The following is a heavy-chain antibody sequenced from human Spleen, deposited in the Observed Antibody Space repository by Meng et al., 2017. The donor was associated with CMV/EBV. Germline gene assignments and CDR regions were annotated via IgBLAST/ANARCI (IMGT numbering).Heavy chain of an antibody. J-gene: IGHJ4*02. D-gene: IGHD6-19*01. CDR1: GYNFISYG. CDR3: ARGSTTGWYYFDF. Sequence: SVKVSCKTSGYNFISYGISWVRQAPGQGLEWMGGIIPLFGVGSYPQKFQGRVTITADKSTSTSYLEVSSLRYEDTAVYYCARGSTTGWYYFDFWGQGTLVTVSS. CDR2: IIPLFGVG. V-gene: IGHV1-69*10.